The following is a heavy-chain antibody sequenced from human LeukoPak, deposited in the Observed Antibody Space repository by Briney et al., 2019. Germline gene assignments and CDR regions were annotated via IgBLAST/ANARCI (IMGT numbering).Heavy chain of an antibody. CDR3: ARRAVAGTLALFDY. CDR2: INPSGGST. Sequence: ASVKVSCKASGYTFSNYDISWVRQAPGQGLEWMGIINPSGGSTSYAQKFQGRVTMTRDTSTSTVYMELSSLRSEDTAVYYCARRAVAGTLALFDYWGQGTLVTVSS. V-gene: IGHV1-46*01. D-gene: IGHD6-19*01. CDR1: GYTFSNYD. J-gene: IGHJ4*02.